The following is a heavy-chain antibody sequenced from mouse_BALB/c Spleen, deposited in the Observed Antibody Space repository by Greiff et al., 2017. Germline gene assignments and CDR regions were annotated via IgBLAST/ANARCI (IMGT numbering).Heavy chain of an antibody. CDR1: GYAFSSYW. V-gene: IGHV1-80*01. CDR2: IYPGDGDT. J-gene: IGHJ2*01. Sequence: VQLQESGAELVRPGSSVKISCKASGYAFSSYWMNWVKQRPGQGLEWIGQIYPGDGDTNYNGKFKGKATLTADKSSSTAYMQLSSLTSEDSAVYFCARWTTGYFDYWGQGTTLTVSS. D-gene: IGHD1-1*01. CDR3: ARWTTGYFDY.